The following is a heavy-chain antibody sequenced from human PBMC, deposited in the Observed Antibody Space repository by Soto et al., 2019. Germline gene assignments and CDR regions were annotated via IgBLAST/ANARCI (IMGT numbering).Heavy chain of an antibody. V-gene: IGHV1-8*01. CDR2: MNPNSGNT. J-gene: IGHJ3*02. D-gene: IGHD3-10*01. CDR3: ARGINYYDSGDDAFDI. CDR1: GYTFTSYD. Sequence: QVQLVQSGAEAKKPGASVKVSCKASGYTFTSYDINWVRQATGQGLEWMGWMNPNSGNTGYAQKFQGRVTMTRNTSISTAYMELSSLRSEDTAVYYCARGINYYDSGDDAFDIWGQGTMVTVSS.